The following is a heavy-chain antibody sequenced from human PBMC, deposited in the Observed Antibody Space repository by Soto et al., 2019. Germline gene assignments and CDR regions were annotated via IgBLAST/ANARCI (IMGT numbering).Heavy chain of an antibody. CDR3: ARQIGRGSWSLDH. Sequence: PSETLSLTCSVSGGSISSSDYWWGWIRQPPGEGLEWIGSIYNTGSTYYKPSLKSRVEISVDTSKNQFSLRLSSVTAADTAVYYCARQIGRGSWSLDHWGQGTLVTVSS. CDR2: IYNTGST. CDR1: GGSISSSDYW. D-gene: IGHD6-13*01. V-gene: IGHV4-39*01. J-gene: IGHJ4*02.